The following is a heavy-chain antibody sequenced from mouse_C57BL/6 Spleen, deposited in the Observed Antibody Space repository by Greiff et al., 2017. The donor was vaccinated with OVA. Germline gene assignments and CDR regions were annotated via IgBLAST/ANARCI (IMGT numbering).Heavy chain of an antibody. J-gene: IGHJ1*03. Sequence: VKVVESGAELVRPGASVTLSCKASGYTFTDYEMHWVKQTPVHGLEWIGAIDPETGGTAYNQKFKGKAILTADKSSSTAYMELRSLTSEDSAVYYCTRRGLRSGYFDVWGTGTTVTVSS. CDR2: IDPETGGT. V-gene: IGHV1-15*01. CDR3: TRRGLRSGYFDV. CDR1: GYTFTDYE. D-gene: IGHD1-1*01.